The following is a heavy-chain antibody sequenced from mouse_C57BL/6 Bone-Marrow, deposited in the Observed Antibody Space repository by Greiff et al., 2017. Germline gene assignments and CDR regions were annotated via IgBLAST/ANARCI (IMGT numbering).Heavy chain of an antibody. Sequence: EVQRVESGPELVKPGASVKISCKASGYSFTGYYMNWVKQSPEKSLEWIGEINPSTGGTTYNQKFKAKATLTVDKSSSTAYMQLKSLTSEDSAVYYCARGVYYGSRGYWGQGTTLTVSS. CDR2: INPSTGGT. J-gene: IGHJ2*01. CDR3: ARGVYYGSRGY. CDR1: GYSFTGYY. D-gene: IGHD1-1*01. V-gene: IGHV1-42*01.